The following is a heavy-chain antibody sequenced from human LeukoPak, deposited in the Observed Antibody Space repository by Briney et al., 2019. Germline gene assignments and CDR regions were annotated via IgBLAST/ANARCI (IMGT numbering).Heavy chain of an antibody. CDR3: ARAYIAAAPLDI. J-gene: IGHJ3*02. CDR2: INSDGSST. CDR1: GFTFSGYW. Sequence: QPGGSRRLSCAASGFTFSGYWMHWVRQAPGKGLVWVARINSDGSSTNYADSVKGRFTISRDNSKNTLYLQMNSLRAEDTAVYYCARAYIAAAPLDIWGQGTMVTVSS. V-gene: IGHV3-74*01. D-gene: IGHD6-13*01.